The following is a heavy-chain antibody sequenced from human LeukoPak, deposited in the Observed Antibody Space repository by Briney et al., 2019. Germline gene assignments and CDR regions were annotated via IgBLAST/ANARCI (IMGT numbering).Heavy chain of an antibody. J-gene: IGHJ4*02. CDR3: ASPYGSGSYVDY. Sequence: GGSLRLSCAASGSTFSSHAMHWVRQAPGKGLEWVAVISYDGSNKYYADSVKGRFTISRDNSKNTPYLQMNSLRAEDTAVYYCASPYGSGSYVDYWGQGTLVTVSS. D-gene: IGHD3-10*01. CDR1: GSTFSSHA. CDR2: ISYDGSNK. V-gene: IGHV3-30-3*01.